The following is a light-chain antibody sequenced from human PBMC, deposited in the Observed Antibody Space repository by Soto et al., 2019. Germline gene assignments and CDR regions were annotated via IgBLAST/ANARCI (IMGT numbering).Light chain of an antibody. CDR1: QSVSNNY. J-gene: IGKJ2*01. CDR3: QQYSSSVMYT. V-gene: IGKV3-20*01. Sequence: EIVLTQSPGTLSLSPGERATLSCRASQSVSNNYLAWYQQKPGQAPRLLIYGASTRATGIPDRFSGSGSGTDFTLTISRLDPEDFAVYYCQQYSSSVMYTFGQGTKLEIK. CDR2: GAS.